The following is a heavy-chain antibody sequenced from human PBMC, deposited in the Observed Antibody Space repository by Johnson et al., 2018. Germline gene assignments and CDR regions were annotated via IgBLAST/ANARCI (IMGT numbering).Heavy chain of an antibody. Sequence: QVQLVESGGGVVQPGGSLRLSCAASGFTFSSYGMYWVRQAPGKGLEWVAVISYDGSQKYYADSVKGRFTISRDNFKNTLYLQMNSLRPEETTIYSCTREARGTTGAFDIWGQGTMVTVSS. J-gene: IGHJ3*02. V-gene: IGHV3-30*03. CDR2: ISYDGSQK. CDR1: GFTFSSYG. D-gene: IGHD1-7*01. CDR3: TREARGTTGAFDI.